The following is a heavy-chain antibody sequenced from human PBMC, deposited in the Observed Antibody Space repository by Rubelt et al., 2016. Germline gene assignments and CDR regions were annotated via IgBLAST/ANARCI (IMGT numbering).Heavy chain of an antibody. CDR3: ARDFRAVTFGGVIVLGY. V-gene: IGHV1-18*01. D-gene: IGHD3-16*02. CDR1: GYTFTSYG. J-gene: IGHJ4*02. CDR2: ISAYSGNT. Sequence: KASGYTFTSYGISWVRQAPGQGLEWMGWISAYSGNTNYAQKLQGRVTMTTDTSTSTAYMELRSLRPDDTAVYYCARDFRAVTFGGVIVLGYWGQGTLVTVSS.